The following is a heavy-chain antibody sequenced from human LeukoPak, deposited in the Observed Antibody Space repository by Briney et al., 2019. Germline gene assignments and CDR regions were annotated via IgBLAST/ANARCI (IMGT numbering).Heavy chain of an antibody. V-gene: IGHV3-30*18. D-gene: IGHD2/OR15-2a*01. CDR3: AKDAAINNFLLYNWFDP. CDR1: GFTFSSYG. CDR2: ISYDGSNK. J-gene: IGHJ5*02. Sequence: GGSLRLSCAASGFTFSSYGMHWVRQAPGKGLEWVAVISYDGSNKYYADSVKGRFTISRDNSKNTLYLQMNSLRAEDTAVYYCAKDAAINNFLLYNWFDPWGQGTLVTVSS.